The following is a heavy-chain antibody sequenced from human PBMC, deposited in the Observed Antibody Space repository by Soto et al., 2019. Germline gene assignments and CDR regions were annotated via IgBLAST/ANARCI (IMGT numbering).Heavy chain of an antibody. CDR3: ARGHPRSFVSTVVVAAYWFDP. Sequence: QVQLQQWGAGLLKPSETLSLTCAVYGGSFSSYYWSWIRQPPGKGLEWIGEINRGGSTNCNPEISQTAITKGNPSLKSRVPISVDTSKSQFSLKLRSVTAADTAVYYCARGHPRSFVSTVVVAAYWFDPWGQGPLVAVSS. D-gene: IGHD2-15*01. J-gene: IGHJ5*02. CDR1: GGSFSSYY. V-gene: IGHV4-34*01. CDR2: INRGGST.